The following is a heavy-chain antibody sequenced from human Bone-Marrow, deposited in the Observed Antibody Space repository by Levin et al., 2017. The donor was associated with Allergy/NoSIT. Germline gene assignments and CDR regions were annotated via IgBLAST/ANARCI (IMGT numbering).Heavy chain of an antibody. CDR1: GGSFRGSY. V-gene: IGHV4-34*01. CDR2: INHSGST. J-gene: IGHJ4*02. D-gene: IGHD2-2*01. CDR3: ARGSPNCSSTSCPGGYFDY. Sequence: SQTLSLTCAVYGGSFRGSYWSWIRQPPGKGLEWIGEINHSGSTNYNPSLKSRVTISVDTSKNQFSLKLSSVTAADTAVYYCARGSPNCSSTSCPGGYFDYWGQGTLVTVSS.